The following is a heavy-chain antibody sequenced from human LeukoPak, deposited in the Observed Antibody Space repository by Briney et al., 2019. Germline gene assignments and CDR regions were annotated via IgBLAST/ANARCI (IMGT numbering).Heavy chain of an antibody. CDR3: ARVCYDFWSGYCY. V-gene: IGHV4-31*03. Sequence: SETLSLTCTVSGGSISSGGYYWSWIRQHPGKGLERIGYIYYSGSTYYNPSLKSRVTISVDTSKNQFSLKLSSVTAADTAVYYCARVCYDFWSGYCYWGQGTLVTVSS. D-gene: IGHD3-3*01. J-gene: IGHJ4*02. CDR2: IYYSGST. CDR1: GGSISSGGYY.